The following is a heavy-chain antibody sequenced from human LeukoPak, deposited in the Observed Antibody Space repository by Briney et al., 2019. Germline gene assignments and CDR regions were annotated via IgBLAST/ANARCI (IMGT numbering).Heavy chain of an antibody. D-gene: IGHD3-22*01. J-gene: IGHJ6*03. V-gene: IGHV3-20*04. Sequence: PGGSLRLSCAASGFTFDDYGMSWVRQAPGKGLEWVSGINWNGGSTGYADSVKGRFTISRDNAKNSLYLQMNSLRAEDTALYYCARVPYYYDSSGYYSSSTQSYYMDVWGKGTTVTVSS. CDR3: ARVPYYYDSSGYYSSSTQSYYMDV. CDR1: GFTFDDYG. CDR2: INWNGGST.